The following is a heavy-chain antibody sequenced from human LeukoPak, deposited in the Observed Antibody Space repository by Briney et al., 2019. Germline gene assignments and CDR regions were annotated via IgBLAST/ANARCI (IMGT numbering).Heavy chain of an antibody. CDR1: EYTFTYQY. D-gene: IGHD3-10*01. J-gene: IGHJ4*02. CDR2: INPSSGGT. Sequence: ASVKVSCKASEYTFTYQYVHWARQAPGQGLEWMGWINPSSGGTTYAQKFQGRVNMARDTSISTAYMELSRLRSDDTAVYHCARDRITRNRGLMGFWGQGTLVTVTS. CDR3: ARDRITRNRGLMGF. V-gene: IGHV1-2*02.